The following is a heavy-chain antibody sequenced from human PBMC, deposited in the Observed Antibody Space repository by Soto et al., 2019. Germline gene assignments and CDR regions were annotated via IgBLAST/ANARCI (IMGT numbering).Heavy chain of an antibody. V-gene: IGHV3-33*03. Sequence: QVQLVESGGGVVQPGRSLRLSCAASGFTFSTYGFNWVRQAPGKGLEWVAVIWYDGNTKFYADSVKGRFTVSRDNSRNTLYVQMNSLRAEDTAVYYCARPLVAPVAGPYYYGMDVWGQGTTVIVSS. D-gene: IGHD6-19*01. CDR2: IWYDGNTK. J-gene: IGHJ6*02. CDR1: GFTFSTYG. CDR3: ARPLVAPVAGPYYYGMDV.